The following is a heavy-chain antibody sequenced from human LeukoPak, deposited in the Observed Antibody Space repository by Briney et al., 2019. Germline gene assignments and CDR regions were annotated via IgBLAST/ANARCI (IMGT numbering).Heavy chain of an antibody. CDR3: ARDGFVRGERYSYGLGV. J-gene: IGHJ6*02. CDR2: IDTAGDT. V-gene: IGHV3-13*04. D-gene: IGHD3-10*01. Sequence: GGSLRLSCAASGFTFSSHDMHWVRQATGKGLEWVSRIDTAGDTYYPGSVRGRFTISRDNAKNSLYLQLNSLRAGDTAVYYCARDGFVRGERYSYGLGVWGQGTTVTVSS. CDR1: GFTFSSHD.